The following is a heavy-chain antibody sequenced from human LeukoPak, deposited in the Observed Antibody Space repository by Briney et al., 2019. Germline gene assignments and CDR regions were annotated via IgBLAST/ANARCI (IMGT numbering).Heavy chain of an antibody. V-gene: IGHV3-53*01. Sequence: GGSLRLSCAASGITVSSNYMNWVRQAPGKGLEWVSVIYSDGTTYYADSVRGRFSISRDNAKNTLYLQMNSLRAEDTAMYYCARGLSGYASSLGYWGQGTLVTVSA. CDR2: IYSDGTT. J-gene: IGHJ4*02. CDR3: ARGLSGYASSLGY. CDR1: GITVSSNY. D-gene: IGHD6-6*01.